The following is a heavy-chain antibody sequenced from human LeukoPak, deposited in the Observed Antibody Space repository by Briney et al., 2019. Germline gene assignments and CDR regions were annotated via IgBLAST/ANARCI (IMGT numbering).Heavy chain of an antibody. CDR3: ARERRSRGIVSRGGWFDP. CDR1: GYTFTGYY. Sequence: ASVKVSCKASGYTFTGYYMHWVRQAPGQGLEWMGWINPNSGGTNYAQKFQGRVTMTRDTSISTAYMELSRLRSDDTAVYYCARERRSRGIVSRGGWFDPWGQGTQVTVSS. CDR2: INPNSGGT. D-gene: IGHD2-21*01. J-gene: IGHJ5*02. V-gene: IGHV1-2*02.